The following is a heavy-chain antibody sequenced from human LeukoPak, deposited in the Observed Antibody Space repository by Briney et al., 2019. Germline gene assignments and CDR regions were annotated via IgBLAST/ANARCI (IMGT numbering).Heavy chain of an antibody. V-gene: IGHV3-30-3*01. J-gene: IGHJ4*02. D-gene: IGHD4-17*01. CDR3: ATVTPSDN. CDR1: GFTFSGYA. Sequence: GGSLRLSCAASGFTFSGYAMHWVRQAPGKGLEWVAVISYDGSNKYYADSVKGRFTISRDNSKNTLYLQMNSLRAEDTAVYYCATVTPSDNWGQGTLVTVSS. CDR2: ISYDGSNK.